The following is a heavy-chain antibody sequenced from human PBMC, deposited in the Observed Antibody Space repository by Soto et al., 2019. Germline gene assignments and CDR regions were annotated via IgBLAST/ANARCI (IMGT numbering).Heavy chain of an antibody. D-gene: IGHD3-3*01. Sequence: ASVKVSCKASGYTFTSYGISWVRQAPGQGLEWMGWISAYNGNTNYAQKLQGRVTMTTDTSTSTAYMELRSLRSDDTAVHYCARDRSSVYYDFWSGYYTWGYYYYGMDVWGQGTTVTVSS. V-gene: IGHV1-18*01. J-gene: IGHJ6*02. CDR2: ISAYNGNT. CDR1: GYTFTSYG. CDR3: ARDRSSVYYDFWSGYYTWGYYYYGMDV.